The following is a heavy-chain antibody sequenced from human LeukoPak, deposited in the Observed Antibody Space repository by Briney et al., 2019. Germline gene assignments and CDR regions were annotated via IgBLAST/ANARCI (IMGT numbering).Heavy chain of an antibody. V-gene: IGHV4-31*03. CDR1: GGSISSGGYY. J-gene: IGHJ4*02. Sequence: SETLSLTCTVSGGSISSGGYYWSWIRQHPGKGLEWIGYIYYSGSTYYNPSLKSRVTISVDTSKNQFSLKLSSVTAADTAVYYCARTYSSGHDYWGQGTLVTVSS. D-gene: IGHD6-19*01. CDR3: ARTYSSGHDY. CDR2: IYYSGST.